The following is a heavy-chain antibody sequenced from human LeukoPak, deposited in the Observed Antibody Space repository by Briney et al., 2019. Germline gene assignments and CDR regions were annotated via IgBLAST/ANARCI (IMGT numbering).Heavy chain of an antibody. V-gene: IGHV1-18*01. CDR3: ARVSTSGYRDWLDP. D-gene: IGHD3-9*01. CDR1: GYTFTTYG. J-gene: IGHJ5*02. CDR2: INPYNGDT. Sequence: ASVKVSCKASGYTFTTYGISWVRQAPGQGLEWMGWINPYNGDTNYAQKLQGRVTMTTDTSTSTAYMELRSLRSDDTAVYYCARVSTSGYRDWLDPWGQGTLVTVSS.